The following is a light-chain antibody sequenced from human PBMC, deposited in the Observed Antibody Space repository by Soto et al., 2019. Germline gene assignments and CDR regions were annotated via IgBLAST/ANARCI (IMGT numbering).Light chain of an antibody. CDR2: DAS. V-gene: IGKV3-11*01. Sequence: EIVLTQSAATLSLSPGERATLSCRASQSVSSYLAWYQQKPGQAPRLLIYDASNMATGIPARFSGSGSGTDFSLTISSLEPEDFAVYYCQQRSNWPPDTFGQGTKLEIK. J-gene: IGKJ2*01. CDR3: QQRSNWPPDT. CDR1: QSVSSY.